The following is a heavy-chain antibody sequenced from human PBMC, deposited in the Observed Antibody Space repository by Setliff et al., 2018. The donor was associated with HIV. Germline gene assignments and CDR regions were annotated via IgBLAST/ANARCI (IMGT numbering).Heavy chain of an antibody. Sequence: GESLKISCKASGYTFMNYWIGWVRQVPGKGLEWVGIIYPGDFETRYGPSFRGQVTISVQKSLNTAYLQWTVLKASDTAMYYCARTLGYCSGGSCYLDYWGQGTLVTVSS. D-gene: IGHD2-15*01. CDR1: GYTFMNYW. CDR2: IYPGDFET. V-gene: IGHV5-51*01. CDR3: ARTLGYCSGGSCYLDY. J-gene: IGHJ4*02.